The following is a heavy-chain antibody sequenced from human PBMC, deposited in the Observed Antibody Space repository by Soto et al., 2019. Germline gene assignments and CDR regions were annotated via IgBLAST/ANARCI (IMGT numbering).Heavy chain of an antibody. D-gene: IGHD2-15*01. CDR3: ATNSSSRPGGGWFDP. Sequence: PSETLSLTCTVSGYSINSDDYWGWIRQPPGKGLEWIASIYHSVSTFYNPSLRSRVTISIDTSKNQFSLKLSSVTAADTAVYYCATNSSSRPGGGWFDPWGQGTLVTVSS. J-gene: IGHJ5*02. V-gene: IGHV4-38-2*02. CDR2: IYHSVST. CDR1: GYSINSDDY.